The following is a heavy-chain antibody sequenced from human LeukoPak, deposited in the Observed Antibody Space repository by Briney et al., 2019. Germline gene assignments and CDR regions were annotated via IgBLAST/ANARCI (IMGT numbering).Heavy chain of an antibody. Sequence: GGSLRLSCAASGFTFGDYGMNWVRQAPGKGLEWVSGINWNGGSTGYADSVKGRFTISRDNAKNSLYLQMNSLRAEDTALYYCASTIFGGFDPWGQGTLVTVSS. CDR2: INWNGGST. D-gene: IGHD3-3*01. V-gene: IGHV3-20*04. CDR3: ASTIFGGFDP. CDR1: GFTFGDYG. J-gene: IGHJ5*02.